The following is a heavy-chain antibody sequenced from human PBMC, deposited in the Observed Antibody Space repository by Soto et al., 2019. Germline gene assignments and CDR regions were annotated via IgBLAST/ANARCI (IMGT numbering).Heavy chain of an antibody. V-gene: IGHV1-3*01. CDR2: INAGNGNT. J-gene: IGHJ4*02. Sequence: ASVKVSCKASGYTFTGYAIHWVRQAPGQRLEWMGWINAGNGNTKYSQKFQGRFTITRDTSASTAYMELNSLNTEDTAVYYCRHGYYQYFYSWGQGTLVTVSS. CDR1: GYTFTGYA. CDR3: RHGYYQYFYS. D-gene: IGHD5-18*01.